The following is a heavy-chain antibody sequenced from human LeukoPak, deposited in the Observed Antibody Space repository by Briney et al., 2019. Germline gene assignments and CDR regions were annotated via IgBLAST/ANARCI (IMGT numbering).Heavy chain of an antibody. Sequence: GESLKISCKGSGYSFTSYWIGWVRQMPGKGLEWMGIIYPGDSDTRYSQSFQGQVTISADKSISTAYLQWSSLKASEPAMYYCARHMDTAMVTGSDYWGQGTLVTVSS. J-gene: IGHJ4*02. CDR3: ARHMDTAMVTGSDY. CDR1: GYSFTSYW. V-gene: IGHV5-51*01. D-gene: IGHD5-18*01. CDR2: IYPGDSDT.